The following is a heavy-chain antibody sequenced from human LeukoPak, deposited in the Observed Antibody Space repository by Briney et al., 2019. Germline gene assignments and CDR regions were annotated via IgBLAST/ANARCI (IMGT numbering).Heavy chain of an antibody. J-gene: IGHJ4*02. CDR3: ARGRHPGPTWISEY. Sequence: AASVKASCKASEYTFTSYDINWVRQATGQGLEWMGWMNPNSGNTGYAQKFQGRVTMTRNTSISTAYMELSSLTFEDTAVYYCARGRHPGPTWISEYWGQGTLVTVSS. CDR2: MNPNSGNT. CDR1: EYTFTSYD. V-gene: IGHV1-8*01. D-gene: IGHD5-12*01.